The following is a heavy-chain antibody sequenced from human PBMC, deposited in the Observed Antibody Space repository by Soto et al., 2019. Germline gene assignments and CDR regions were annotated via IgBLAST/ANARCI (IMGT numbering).Heavy chain of an antibody. CDR3: AKVEVSSYYSRHDC. CDR2: SYYSGGS. CDR1: GGSISGGSFS. D-gene: IGHD2-15*01. J-gene: IGHJ4*02. Sequence: SETLSLTCTVSGGSISGGSFSWGWMRQRPGKGLVGIGNSYYSGGSSYIPALKSRATISIDTSKNQFSLMLGSMTAVDKTAEYCAKVEVSSYYSRHDCWGRGTLVTVSS. V-gene: IGHV4-31*03.